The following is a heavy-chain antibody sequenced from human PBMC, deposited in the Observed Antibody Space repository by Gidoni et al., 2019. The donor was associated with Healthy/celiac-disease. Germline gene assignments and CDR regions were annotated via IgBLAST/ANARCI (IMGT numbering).Heavy chain of an antibody. Sequence: QVQLVQSGAEVKKPGASVKVSCKASGYTFTSYDINWVRQATGQGLEWMGWMNPNSGNTGYAHKFQGRVTMTMNTSISTAYLELSSLRSEDTAVYYCARGRNTYSYDSSGYYYGDVWGQGTTVTVSS. D-gene: IGHD3-22*01. CDR1: GYTFTSYD. CDR2: MNPNSGNT. CDR3: ARGRNTYSYDSSGYYYGDV. V-gene: IGHV1-8*01. J-gene: IGHJ6*02.